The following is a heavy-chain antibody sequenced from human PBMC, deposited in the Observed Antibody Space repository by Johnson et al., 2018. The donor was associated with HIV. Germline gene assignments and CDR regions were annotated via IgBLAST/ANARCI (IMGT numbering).Heavy chain of an antibody. D-gene: IGHD6-13*01. V-gene: IGHV3-74*01. Sequence: VQLVESGGGVVRPGGSLRLACAASGFTFDDYTMHWVRQVPGKGLEWVSRTNSDGTTTNYADSVKGRFTISRDKAKNTLHLQMNSLRAEDTAVYYCARDSPRAAAGLLIGAFDIWGQGTMVTVSS. J-gene: IGHJ3*02. CDR1: GFTFDDYT. CDR2: TNSDGTTT. CDR3: ARDSPRAAAGLLIGAFDI.